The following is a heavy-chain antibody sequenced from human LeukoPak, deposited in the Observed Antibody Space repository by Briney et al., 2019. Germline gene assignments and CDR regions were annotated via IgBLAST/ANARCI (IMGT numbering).Heavy chain of an antibody. CDR3: VRGNYDNRGYSNAFDI. CDR2: IYYNGNT. J-gene: IGHJ3*02. CDR1: GASISSSY. V-gene: IGHV4-59*01. D-gene: IGHD3-22*01. Sequence: SGTLSLTCTVSGASISSSYWSWIRQAPGKRLEWIGYIYYNGNTNSNPSLKSRVTISADTSKNQYSLKLNSVTDADTAVYYCVRGNYDNRGYSNAFDIWGQGAMVTVSS.